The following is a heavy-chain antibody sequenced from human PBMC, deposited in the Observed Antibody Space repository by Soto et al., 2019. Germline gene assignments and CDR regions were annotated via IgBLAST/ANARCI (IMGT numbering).Heavy chain of an antibody. V-gene: IGHV4-30-4*01. CDR1: GVSISSGDYY. CDR3: ARAGRAWGSYPGHVDVFDI. Sequence: SETLSLTCTVSGVSISSGDYYWSWIRQPPGKGLEWIGYIYYSGSTYYNPSLKSRVTISVDTSKNQFSLKLSSVTAADTAVYYCARAGRAWGSYPGHVDVFDIWGQGTMVTVSS. J-gene: IGHJ3*02. D-gene: IGHD3-16*02. CDR2: IYYSGST.